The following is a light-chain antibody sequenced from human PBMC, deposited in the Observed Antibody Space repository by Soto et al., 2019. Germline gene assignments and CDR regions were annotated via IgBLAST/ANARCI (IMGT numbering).Light chain of an antibody. J-gene: IGKJ2*01. CDR1: QSLVHTDGSTY. Sequence: DVVMTQSPLSLPVTLGQPASISCRSSQSLVHTDGSTYLNWFQQRPGQSPRRLIYKASNRDSGVPDRFSGGGSGSDFTLKISRVEAEDVGFDYCMQGTRWPHTFGRGTKLEIK. V-gene: IGKV2-30*02. CDR2: KAS. CDR3: MQGTRWPHT.